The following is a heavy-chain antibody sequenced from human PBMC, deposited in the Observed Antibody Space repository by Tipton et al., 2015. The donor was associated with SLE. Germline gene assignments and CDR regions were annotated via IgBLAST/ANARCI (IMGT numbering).Heavy chain of an antibody. CDR3: ARGLIAARFDY. D-gene: IGHD6-6*01. CDR2: IYTSGST. Sequence: TLSLTCTVSGGSISSGSYHWSWIRQPAGKGLEWIGRIYTSGSTNYNPSLKSRVTISVDTSKNQFSLKLSSVTAADTAVYYCARGLIAARFDYWGQGTLVTVSS. J-gene: IGHJ4*02. CDR1: GGSISSGSYH. V-gene: IGHV4-61*02.